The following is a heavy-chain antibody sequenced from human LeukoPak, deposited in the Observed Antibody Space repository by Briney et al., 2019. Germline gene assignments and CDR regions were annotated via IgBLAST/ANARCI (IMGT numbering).Heavy chain of an antibody. CDR1: GFTFSNYW. CDR3: GRAMDV. V-gene: IGHV3-7*03. CDR2: IRQDGGEK. Sequence: GSLRLSCAASGFTFSNYWMHWVRQAPGKGLEWVANIRQDGGEKYCVDSVKGRFTISRDNAKNSLYLQMSSLRAEDTAVYYCGRAMDVWGQGTTVTVSS. J-gene: IGHJ6*02.